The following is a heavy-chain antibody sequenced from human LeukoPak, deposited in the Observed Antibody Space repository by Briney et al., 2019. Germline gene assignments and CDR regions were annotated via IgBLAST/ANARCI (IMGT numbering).Heavy chain of an antibody. D-gene: IGHD2-15*01. J-gene: IGHJ6*02. Sequence: PGRSLRLSCAASGFTFSSYGMHWVRQAPGKGLEWVAVISYDGSNKYYADSVKGRFTISRDNSKNTLYLQMNSLRAEDTAVYYCAKDRPIEYGMDVWGQGTTVTVSS. V-gene: IGHV3-30*18. CDR2: ISYDGSNK. CDR1: GFTFSSYG. CDR3: AKDRPIEYGMDV.